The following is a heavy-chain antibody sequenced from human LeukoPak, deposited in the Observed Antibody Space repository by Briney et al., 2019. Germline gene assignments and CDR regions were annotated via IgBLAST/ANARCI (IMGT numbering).Heavy chain of an antibody. CDR1: GVSINTYH. CDR3: ARDFPGQQVILGP. V-gene: IGHV4-4*07. CDR2: LDMSGTT. Sequence: SETLSLTCTVSGVSINTYHWSWIRQPAGKGPEWIGRLDMSGTTYYNPSLKSRVTMSVDTSKNEFFLKLNSVTAADTAIYYCARDFPGQQVILGPWGQGTLVTVSS. J-gene: IGHJ5*02. D-gene: IGHD6-13*01.